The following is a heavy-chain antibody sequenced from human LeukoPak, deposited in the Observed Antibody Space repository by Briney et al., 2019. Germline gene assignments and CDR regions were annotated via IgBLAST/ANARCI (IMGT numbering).Heavy chain of an antibody. J-gene: IGHJ4*02. D-gene: IGHD5-18*01. V-gene: IGHV1-3*01. Sequence: GASVKVSCKASGYTFTSYAMHWVRQAPGQRLEWMGWINAGNGNTKYSRNFQGRVTITRDTSASVVYMELSSLTYEDTAVYFCARDGYDADGYLDYWGQGALVPVSS. CDR2: INAGNGNT. CDR3: ARDGYDADGYLDY. CDR1: GYTFTSYA.